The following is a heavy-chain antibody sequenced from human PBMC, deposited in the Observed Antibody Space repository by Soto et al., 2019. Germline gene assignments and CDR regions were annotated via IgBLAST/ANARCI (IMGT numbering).Heavy chain of an antibody. CDR1: GYSFTSYW. CDR3: ARRVEYRRVAGTPDAFDI. D-gene: IGHD6-19*01. CDR2: IYPGDSDT. Sequence: PGESLKISCKGSGYSFTSYWIGWVRQMPGKGLEWMGIIYPGDSDTRYSPSFQGQVTISADKSISTAYLQWSSLKASDTAMYYCARRVEYRRVAGTPDAFDIWGQGTMVTVSS. J-gene: IGHJ3*02. V-gene: IGHV5-51*01.